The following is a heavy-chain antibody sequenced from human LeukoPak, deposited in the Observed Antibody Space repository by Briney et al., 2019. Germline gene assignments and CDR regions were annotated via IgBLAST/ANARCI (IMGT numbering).Heavy chain of an antibody. CDR2: IYYSGST. V-gene: IGHV4-59*08. CDR3: ARHVRDYGGNSELDP. Sequence: SETLSLTCTVSGGSISSYYWSWIRQPPGKGLEWIGYIYYSGSTNYNPSLKSRVTISVDTSKNQFSLKLSSVTAADTAVYYCARHVRDYGGNSELDPWGQGTLVTVSS. J-gene: IGHJ5*02. D-gene: IGHD4-17*01. CDR1: GGSISSYY.